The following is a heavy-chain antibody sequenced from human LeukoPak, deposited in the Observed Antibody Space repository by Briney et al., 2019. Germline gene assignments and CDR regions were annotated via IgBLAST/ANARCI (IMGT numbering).Heavy chain of an antibody. J-gene: IGHJ1*01. Sequence: GGSLRLSCAASGFTFSSYSMNWVRQAPGKGLEWVSYISTSSSTIYYADSVKGRFTISRDNSKNTLYLQMNSLRAEDTAVYYCAKDSGGYCSSTSCYPRYFQHWGQGTLVTVSS. CDR1: GFTFSSYS. CDR3: AKDSGGYCSSTSCYPRYFQH. CDR2: ISTSSSTI. D-gene: IGHD2-2*01. V-gene: IGHV3-48*04.